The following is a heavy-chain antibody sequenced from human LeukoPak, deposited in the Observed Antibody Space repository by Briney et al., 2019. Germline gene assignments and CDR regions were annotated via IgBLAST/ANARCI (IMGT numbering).Heavy chain of an antibody. CDR3: VRVRVQRFGDYFIVPTVFDT. V-gene: IGHV4-34*01. CDR2: INHRGGT. J-gene: IGHJ5*02. CDR1: GGSFSDYI. D-gene: IGHD3-10*01. Sequence: PSETLSLTCAVYGGSFSDYIWTWIRQPPGKGLEWIGEINHRGGTNYDPSLKSRVIISLDMSKNQFSLKLNSVTAADIAVYYCVRVRVQRFGDYFIVPTVFDTWGQGTLVTVSS.